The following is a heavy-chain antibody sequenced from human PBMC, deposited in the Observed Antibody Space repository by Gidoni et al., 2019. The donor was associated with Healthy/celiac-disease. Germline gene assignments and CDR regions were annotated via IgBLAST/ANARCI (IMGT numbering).Heavy chain of an antibody. CDR1: GGTFSSYA. CDR3: ATQGERLFDY. J-gene: IGHJ4*02. D-gene: IGHD1-1*01. CDR2: IIPIFGTA. V-gene: IGHV1-69*01. Sequence: QMLLVQSAAEVMSRGASGRVRWTPAGGTFSSYAISWVRQAPGQGLEWMGGIIPIFGTANYAQKFQGRVTITADESTSTAYMELSSLRSEDTAVYYCATQGERLFDYWGQGTLVTVSS.